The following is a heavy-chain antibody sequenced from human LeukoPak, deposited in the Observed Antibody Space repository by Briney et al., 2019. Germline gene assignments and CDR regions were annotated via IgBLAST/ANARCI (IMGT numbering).Heavy chain of an antibody. CDR3: AAVLVVVPAAMRTDACYI. CDR1: GYTLTELS. CDR2: FDPEDGET. V-gene: IGHV1-24*01. D-gene: IGHD2-2*01. J-gene: IGHJ3*02. Sequence: GASVKVSCKVSGYTLTELSMHWVRQAPGKGLEWMADFDPEDGETIYAQTFQGRVTMTEDTPTDTAYMELSSLRSEDTAVYYCAAVLVVVPAAMRTDACYIWGQGTMVSVSS.